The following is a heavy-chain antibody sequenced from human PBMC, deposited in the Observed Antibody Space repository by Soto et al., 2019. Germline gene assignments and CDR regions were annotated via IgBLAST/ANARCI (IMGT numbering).Heavy chain of an antibody. D-gene: IGHD6-13*01. J-gene: IGHJ4*02. V-gene: IGHV1-2*04. Sequence: ASVKVSCKASGYTFTGYYMHWVRQAPGQGLEWMGWINPNSGGTNYAQKFQGWVTMTRDTSISTAYMELSRLRSDDTAVYYCARDGGAAAGPGPAMDFDYWGQGTLVTVSS. CDR3: ARDGGAAAGPGPAMDFDY. CDR1: GYTFTGYY. CDR2: INPNSGGT.